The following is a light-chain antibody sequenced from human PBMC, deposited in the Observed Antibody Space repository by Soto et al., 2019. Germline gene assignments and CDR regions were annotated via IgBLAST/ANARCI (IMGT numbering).Light chain of an antibody. CDR1: QSISSW. CDR3: QQYNSYSWT. J-gene: IGKJ1*01. V-gene: IGKV1-5*01. CDR2: DAS. Sequence: DIQMTQSPSSVSASVGDRVTITCRASQSISSWLAWYQQKPGKAPKLLIYDASSLESGVPSRFSGSGSGTEFTLTISSLQPDDFATYYCQQYNSYSWTVGQGTKV.